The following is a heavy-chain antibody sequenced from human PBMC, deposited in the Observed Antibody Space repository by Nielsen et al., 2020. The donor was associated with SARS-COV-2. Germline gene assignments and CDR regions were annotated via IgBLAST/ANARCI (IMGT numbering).Heavy chain of an antibody. D-gene: IGHD3-10*01. Sequence: GGSLRLSCAASGFTFRDYWMSWVRQAPGKGLEWVANIHQDGGETRYADSVKGRFTISRDNAKNSLYLQMNSLRAEDTAMYYCALNFYGSGSYPFDPWGQGTLVTVSS. CDR1: GFTFRDYW. CDR2: IHQDGGET. CDR3: ALNFYGSGSYPFDP. J-gene: IGHJ5*02. V-gene: IGHV3-7*03.